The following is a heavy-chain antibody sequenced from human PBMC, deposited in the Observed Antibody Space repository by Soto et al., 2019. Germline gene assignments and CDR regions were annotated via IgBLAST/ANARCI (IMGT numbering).Heavy chain of an antibody. V-gene: IGHV3-23*01. CDR1: GFTFSSYA. CDR3: NGKQRLKNSFDY. D-gene: IGHD6-25*01. Sequence: EVQLLESGGGLVQPGGSLRLSCAASGFTFSSYAMSWVRQAPGKGLEWVSAISGSGGSTYYADSVKGRFTISRDNSKNTLYLQMNSLRAEDTAVYYCNGKQRLKNSFDYWGQGTLVTVSS. CDR2: ISGSGGST. J-gene: IGHJ4*02.